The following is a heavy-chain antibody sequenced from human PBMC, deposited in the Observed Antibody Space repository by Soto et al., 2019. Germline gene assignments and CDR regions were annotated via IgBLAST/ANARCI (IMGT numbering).Heavy chain of an antibody. CDR1: GYRFSSYW. J-gene: IGHJ6*02. CDR3: ARQGSNGAYYYYGMDV. D-gene: IGHD2-8*01. V-gene: IGHV5-51*01. CDR2: IYPGDSDT. Sequence: GESLKISCXGSGYRFSSYWIAWVRQMPGKGLEWMGIIYPGDSDTIYNPSFQGQVTMSVDNSINTAYLQWSSLKASDTAMYYCARQGSNGAYYYYGMDVWGQGTPVTVSS.